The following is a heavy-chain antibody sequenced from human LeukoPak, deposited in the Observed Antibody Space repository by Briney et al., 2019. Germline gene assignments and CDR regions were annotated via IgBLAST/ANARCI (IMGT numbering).Heavy chain of an antibody. CDR1: GFTFSSYE. D-gene: IGHD2-15*01. CDR3: ARAGGGYWFDR. Sequence: PGGSLRLSCAVSGFTFSSYEMNWVRQAPGKGLEWVSYISTSGHTTYYTDSVKGRFTISRDNAKNSLFLQMNSLRAEDTAVYYCARAGGGYWFDRWGQGTLVTVSS. J-gene: IGHJ5*02. V-gene: IGHV3-48*03. CDR2: ISTSGHTT.